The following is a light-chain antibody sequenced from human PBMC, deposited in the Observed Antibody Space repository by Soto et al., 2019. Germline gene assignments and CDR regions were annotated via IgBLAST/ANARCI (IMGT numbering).Light chain of an antibody. V-gene: IGKV1-9*01. Sequence: DIQLTQSPSFLSASVGDRVTITCRASQGISSYLAWFQQKPAKAPNLLIYASSTLQNGVPSRFSGSGSGTEFTLPLSSLQPDDFAPYYCQQLNSYPYTFGQGTKLEIK. CDR3: QQLNSYPYT. CDR1: QGISSY. J-gene: IGKJ2*01. CDR2: ASS.